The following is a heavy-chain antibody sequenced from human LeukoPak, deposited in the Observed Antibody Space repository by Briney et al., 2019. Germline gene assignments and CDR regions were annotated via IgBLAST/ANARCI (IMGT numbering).Heavy chain of an antibody. V-gene: IGHV3-21*03. D-gene: IGHD4-17*01. CDR2: ISSSSSYI. CDR1: GFTFSSYS. CDR3: TTDEWPSHGDLGY. J-gene: IGHJ4*02. Sequence: GGSLRLSCAASGFTFSSYSMNWVRQAPGKGLEWVSSISSSSSYIYYADSVKGRFTISRDNAKNSLYLQMNSLKTEDTAVYYCTTDEWPSHGDLGYWGQGTLVTVSS.